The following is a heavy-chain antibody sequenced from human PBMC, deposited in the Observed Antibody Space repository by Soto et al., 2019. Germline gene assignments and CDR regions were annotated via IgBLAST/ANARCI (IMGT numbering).Heavy chain of an antibody. D-gene: IGHD6-25*01. CDR2: IIPIFGTA. CDR3: AKGGGYVTAAVNYYYGMDV. CDR1: GGTFSSYA. Sequence: QVQLVQSGAEVKKPGSSVKVSCKASGGTFSSYAISWVRQAPGQGLEWMGGIIPIFGTANYAQRFQGRVTSTGDESTSTAYMERGSLRCDDPAVYYWAKGGGYVTAAVNYYYGMDVWGQGNMVTVAS. V-gene: IGHV1-69*01. J-gene: IGHJ6*02.